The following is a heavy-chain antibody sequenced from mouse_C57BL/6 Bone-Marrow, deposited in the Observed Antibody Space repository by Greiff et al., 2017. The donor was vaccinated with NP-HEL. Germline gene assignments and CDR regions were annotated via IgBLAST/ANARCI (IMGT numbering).Heavy chain of an antibody. V-gene: IGHV6-3*01. CDR2: IRLKSDNYAT. CDR3: TVFYDGYYFDY. CDR1: GFTFSNYW. Sequence: DVQLVESGGGLVQPGGSMKLSCVASGFTFSNYWMNWVRQSPEKGLEWVAQIRLKSDNYATHYAESVKGRFTISRDDSKSSVYLQMNNLRAEDTGIYYCTVFYDGYYFDYWGQGTTLTVSS. J-gene: IGHJ2*01. D-gene: IGHD2-3*01.